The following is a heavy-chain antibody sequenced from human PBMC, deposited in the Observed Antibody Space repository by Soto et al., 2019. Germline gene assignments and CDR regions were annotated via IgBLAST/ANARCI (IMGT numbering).Heavy chain of an antibody. V-gene: IGHV4-34*01. CDR3: ASKVATMDYSYGMDV. CDR1: GASFGGHH. J-gene: IGHJ6*02. CDR2: INQSGST. Sequence: DTVSPSCGVYGASFGGHHCTWFPQPPGTGLERIGEINQSGSTNYNPSLKSRVTISVDTSKNQFSLKLSSVTAADTAVYYCASKVATMDYSYGMDVWGQGTTV. D-gene: IGHD5-12*01.